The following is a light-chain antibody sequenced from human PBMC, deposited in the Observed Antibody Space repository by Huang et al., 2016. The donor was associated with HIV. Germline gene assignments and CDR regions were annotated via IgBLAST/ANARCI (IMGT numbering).Light chain of an antibody. CDR1: QSLLHSDEKTS. CDR3: MQGRHLPRT. Sequence: DIVMTQTPLSLSVTPGQPASISCKSSQSLLHSDEKTSLYWYLQKPGQPPQLLIYEVSSRVPGVPDRFTGSGSGTHFTLQISQVEADDVGVYYCMQGRHLPRTFGQGTRVEIK. J-gene: IGKJ1*01. V-gene: IGKV2-29*02. CDR2: EVS.